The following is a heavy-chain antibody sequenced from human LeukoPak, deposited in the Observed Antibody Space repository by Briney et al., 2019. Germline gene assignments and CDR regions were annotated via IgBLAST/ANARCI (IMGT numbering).Heavy chain of an antibody. D-gene: IGHD5-12*01. CDR1: GSTFSSYS. J-gene: IGHJ4*02. Sequence: GGSLRLSCAASGSTFSSYSMNWVCQAPGKGLEWVSSISSSSSYIYYAGSVKGRFTISRDNAKNSLYLQMNSLRTEDTAVYYCARLATNGGYGYWGQGTLVTVSS. CDR2: ISSSSSYI. V-gene: IGHV3-21*01. CDR3: ARLATNGGYGY.